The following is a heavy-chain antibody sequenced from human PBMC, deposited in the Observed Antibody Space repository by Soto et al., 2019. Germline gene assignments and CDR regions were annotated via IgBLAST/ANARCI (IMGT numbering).Heavy chain of an antibody. CDR1: GFTFSSYA. CDR3: ANRDSSMVTRYYYGMDV. J-gene: IGHJ6*02. V-gene: IGHV3-23*01. D-gene: IGHD5-18*01. Sequence: GGSLRLSCAASGFTFSSYAMSWVRQAPGKGLEWVSAISGSGGSTYYADSVKGRFTISRDNSKNTLYLQMNSLRDEDTAVYYCANRDSSMVTRYYYGMDVWGQGTTVTVS. CDR2: ISGSGGST.